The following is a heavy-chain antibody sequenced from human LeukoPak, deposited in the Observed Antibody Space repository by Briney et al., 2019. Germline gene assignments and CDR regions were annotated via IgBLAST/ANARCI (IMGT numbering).Heavy chain of an antibody. CDR1: GYGFTSYW. J-gene: IGHJ4*02. Sequence: GESLKISCKGSGYGFTSYWIGWVRQMPGKGLEWMGIIYPGDSDTRYSPSFQCQVTISADKSITTAYLQWSSLKASDTAIYYCARRAAAAGTVYYYFDYWGQGTLVTVSS. V-gene: IGHV5-51*01. CDR2: IYPGDSDT. D-gene: IGHD6-13*01. CDR3: ARRAAAAGTVYYYFDY.